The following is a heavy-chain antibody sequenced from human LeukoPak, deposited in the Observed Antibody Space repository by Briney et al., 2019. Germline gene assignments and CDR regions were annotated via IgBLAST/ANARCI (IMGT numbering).Heavy chain of an antibody. V-gene: IGHV3-23*01. J-gene: IGHJ4*02. CDR3: AKGGRLHQNDY. CDR2: VSPSGGDT. D-gene: IGHD2-21*02. CDR1: GFTFSTYS. Sequence: GGSLRVSCAASGFTFSTYSKSWVRLAPGKGLEWVSTVSPSGGDTYYVDSVEGRFTISRDNFRNTLYLQMNSLRAEDTAVYYCAKGGRLHQNDYWGQGTLVTVSS.